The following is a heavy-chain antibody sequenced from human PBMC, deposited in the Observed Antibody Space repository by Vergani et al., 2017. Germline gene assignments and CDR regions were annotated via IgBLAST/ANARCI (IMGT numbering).Heavy chain of an antibody. D-gene: IGHD3-22*01. J-gene: IGHJ4*02. V-gene: IGHV4-39*07. CDR2: IYYSGST. CDR1: GGSISSSSYY. Sequence: QLQLQESGPGLVKPSETLSLTCTVSGGSISSSSYYWGWIRQPPGKGLEWIGSIYYSGSTYYNPSLKRRVTISVDTSKNQFSLKLRSGTAADTAVYYCARVGHYDDSSGWEVDYWGQGTLVTGSS. CDR3: ARVGHYDDSSGWEVDY.